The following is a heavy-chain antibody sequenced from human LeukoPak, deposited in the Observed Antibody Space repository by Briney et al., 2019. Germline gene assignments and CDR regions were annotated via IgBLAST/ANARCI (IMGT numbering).Heavy chain of an antibody. Sequence: SETLSLTCTVSGGSISSSSYYWGWIRQPPGKGLEWIGYIYYSGSTYYNPSLKSRVTISPDTSKNQFSLKLSSVTAADTAVYYRARVAHDLYPYYFDYWGQGTLVTVSS. CDR3: ARVAHDLYPYYFDY. V-gene: IGHV4-39*07. D-gene: IGHD2-15*01. CDR2: IYYSGST. CDR1: GGSISSSSYY. J-gene: IGHJ4*02.